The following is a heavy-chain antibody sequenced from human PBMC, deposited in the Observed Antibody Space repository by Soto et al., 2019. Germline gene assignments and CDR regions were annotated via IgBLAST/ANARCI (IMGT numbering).Heavy chain of an antibody. CDR1: GGSISSGGYY. Sequence: SETLSLTCTVSGGSISSGGYYWSWIRQHPGKGLEWIGYIYYSGSTYYNPSLKSRVTISVDTSKNQFSLKLSSVTAADTAVYYCVESWDSRSGFFYDRAQGPLVPGS. CDR3: VESWDSRSGFFYD. CDR2: IYYSGST. D-gene: IGHD6-13*01. J-gene: IGHJ4*02. V-gene: IGHV4-31*08.